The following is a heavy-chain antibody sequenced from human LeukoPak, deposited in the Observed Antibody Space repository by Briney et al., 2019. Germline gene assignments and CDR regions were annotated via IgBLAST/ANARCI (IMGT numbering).Heavy chain of an antibody. V-gene: IGHV3-11*04. D-gene: IGHD1-20*01. CDR3: ASISGLVDY. Sequence: GGSLRLSCAASGFTFSDHYMDWVRQAPGKGLEWVSYISSGGTTIYYADSVKGRFTISRDNAKNSLYLQMNSLRAEDTALYYCASISGLVDYWGQGTLVTVSS. CDR2: ISSGGTTI. J-gene: IGHJ4*02. CDR1: GFTFSDHY.